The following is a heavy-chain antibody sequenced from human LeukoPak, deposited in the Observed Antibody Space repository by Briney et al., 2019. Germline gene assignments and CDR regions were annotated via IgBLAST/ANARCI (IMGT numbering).Heavy chain of an antibody. CDR1: GFTFSSYA. J-gene: IGHJ4*02. V-gene: IGHV3-23*01. CDR3: AKAVAPAPGEFDY. CDR2: ISGSGGST. D-gene: IGHD6-19*01. Sequence: GGSLRLSCAASGFTFSSYAMSWVRQSPGKELEWGAAISGSGGSTYYAASVRGRFTISRDNSTNTLYLQMNSLRAEDTAVYYCAKAVAPAPGEFDYWGQGTVVTVSS.